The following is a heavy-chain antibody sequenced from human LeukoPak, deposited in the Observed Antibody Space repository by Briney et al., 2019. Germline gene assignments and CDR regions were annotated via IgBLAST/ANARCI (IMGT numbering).Heavy chain of an antibody. D-gene: IGHD4-17*01. Sequence: SETLSLTCTVSGGSISSYYWSWIRQPPGQGLEWIGYIYYSGSTNYNPSLKSRLTISVDASNNQFSLKLSSVTATDTAVYYFASLTPVTQCCFDSWGQGTLVTVSS. CDR3: ASLTPVTQCCFDS. V-gene: IGHV4-59*08. CDR2: IYYSGST. J-gene: IGHJ4*02. CDR1: GGSISSYY.